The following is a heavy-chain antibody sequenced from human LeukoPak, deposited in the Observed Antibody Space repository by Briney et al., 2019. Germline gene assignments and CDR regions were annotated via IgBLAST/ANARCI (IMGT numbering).Heavy chain of an antibody. J-gene: IGHJ4*02. CDR3: VRGGGTFDN. D-gene: IGHD1-1*01. CDR2: IKQDGSEK. CDR1: GFTFSDYW. Sequence: GGSLRLSCAASGFTFSDYWMSWVRQAPGKGLESVANIKQDGSEKYYVDSVMGRFTISRDNAKTSLYLQMDSLRAEDTAVYFCVRGGGTFDNWGQGTLATVSS. V-gene: IGHV3-7*03.